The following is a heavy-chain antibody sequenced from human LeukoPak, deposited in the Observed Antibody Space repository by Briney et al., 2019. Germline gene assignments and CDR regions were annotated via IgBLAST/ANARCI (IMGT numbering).Heavy chain of an antibody. CDR2: ISGSGGST. J-gene: IGHJ4*02. CDR1: GFTFSSYA. CDR3: AKDVIAVAGTRRFDY. V-gene: IGHV3-23*01. D-gene: IGHD6-19*01. Sequence: GGSLRLSCAASGFTFSSYATSWVRQAPGKGLEWVSAISGSGGSTYYADSVKGRFTISRDNSKNTLYLQMNSLRAEDTAVYYCAKDVIAVAGTRRFDYWGQGTLVTVSS.